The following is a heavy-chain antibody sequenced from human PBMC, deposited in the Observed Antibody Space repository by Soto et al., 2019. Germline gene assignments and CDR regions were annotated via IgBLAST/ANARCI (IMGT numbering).Heavy chain of an antibody. Sequence: QVHLVQSGVEVKTPGASVKVSCQASGYTFFTYDISWVRQAPGQGLEWMGWISTYSGDTKYAQKFQGRVTMTTVTSTTTAYLELRSLRSDDTAVYYCARLHGPTTSEKWFDPWGQGTLVTVSS. CDR3: ARLHGPTTSEKWFDP. CDR2: ISTYSGDT. CDR1: GYTFFTYD. J-gene: IGHJ5*02. V-gene: IGHV1-18*01. D-gene: IGHD5-12*01.